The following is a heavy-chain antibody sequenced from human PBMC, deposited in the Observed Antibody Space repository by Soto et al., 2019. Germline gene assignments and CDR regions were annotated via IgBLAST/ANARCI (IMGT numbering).Heavy chain of an antibody. CDR2: INAGNGNT. V-gene: IGHV1-3*01. CDR1: GYTFTSYV. CDR3: ARDHCTNGVCYTGSFDY. Sequence: ASVKVSCKASGYTFTSYVMHWVRQAPGQRLEWMGWINAGNGNTKYSQEFQGGVTITRDTSASTAYMELSNLRSEDTAVYYCARDHCTNGVCYTGSFDYWGQGALVTVSS. D-gene: IGHD2-8*01. J-gene: IGHJ4*02.